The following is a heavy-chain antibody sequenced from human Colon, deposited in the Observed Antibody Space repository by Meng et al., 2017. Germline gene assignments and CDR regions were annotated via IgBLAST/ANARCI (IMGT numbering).Heavy chain of an antibody. CDR1: GVSISTTNW. Sequence: QMLLRESGPGLVQPSGTLSLTCAVSGVSISTTNWWTWFRQSPGKGLEWIGEIAHTGRTNYNRSLKSRVTVTMDTSKNHFSLNVTSVTAADTAVYYCGTTDINYCPIHYWGQGTLVTVSS. J-gene: IGHJ4*02. CDR3: GTTDINYCPIHY. V-gene: IGHV4-4*02. CDR2: IAHTGRT. D-gene: IGHD1/OR15-1a*01.